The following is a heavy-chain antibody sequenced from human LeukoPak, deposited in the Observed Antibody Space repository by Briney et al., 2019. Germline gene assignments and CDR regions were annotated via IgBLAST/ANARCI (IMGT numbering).Heavy chain of an antibody. CDR1: GFTFSNAW. V-gene: IGHV3-15*01. J-gene: IGHJ4*02. CDR3: TTDGQIDY. Sequence: GGSLRLSCAASGFTFSNAWMSWVRQAPGKGREWVGRIKIKTDGGTTDYAAPVKCRFTISRDDSNNTLYLQMNSLKTEDTAVYYCTTDGQIDYWGQGTLVTVSS. D-gene: IGHD3/OR15-3a*01. CDR2: IKIKTDGGTT.